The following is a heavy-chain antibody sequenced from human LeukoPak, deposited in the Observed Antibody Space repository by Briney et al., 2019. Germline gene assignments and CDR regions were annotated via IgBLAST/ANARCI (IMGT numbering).Heavy chain of an antibody. CDR3: ARDGGTYSSPDAFDI. CDR2: ISAYNGNT. Sequence: ASVKVSCKASGYTFTSYGISWVRQAPGQGLEWMGWISAYNGNTNYAQKLQGRVTMTTDTSTSTAYMELRSLRSDNTAVYYCARDGGTYSSPDAFDIWGQGTMVTVSS. V-gene: IGHV1-18*01. CDR1: GYTFTSYG. D-gene: IGHD6-13*01. J-gene: IGHJ3*02.